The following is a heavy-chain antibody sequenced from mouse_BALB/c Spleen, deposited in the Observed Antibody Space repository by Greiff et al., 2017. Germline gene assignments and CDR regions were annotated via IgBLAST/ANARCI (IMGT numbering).Heavy chain of an antibody. CDR2: IYPGDGST. D-gene: IGHD2-4*01. Sequence: VQLQQSGPELVKPGASVKMSCKASGYTFTNYYIHWVKQRPGQGLEWIGWIYPGDGSTKYNEKFKGKTTLTADKSSTTAYMLLSSLTSEDSAIYFCAGDYDYFAYWGQGTLVTVSA. CDR3: AGDYDYFAY. CDR1: GYTFTNYY. J-gene: IGHJ3*01. V-gene: IGHV1S56*01.